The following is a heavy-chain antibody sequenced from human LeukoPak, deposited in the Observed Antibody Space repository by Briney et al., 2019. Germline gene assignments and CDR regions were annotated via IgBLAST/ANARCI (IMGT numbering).Heavy chain of an antibody. J-gene: IGHJ3*02. CDR1: GFTISSNY. V-gene: IGHV3-7*01. Sequence: GGSLRLSCAASGFTISSNYMSWVRQAPGKGLEWVANIKQDGSEKYYVDSVKGRFTISRDNAKHSLYLQMNSLRAEDTAVYYCARDNPDYDYIWGSYRGGDAFDIWGQGTMVTVSS. CDR2: IKQDGSEK. CDR3: ARDNPDYDYIWGSYRGGDAFDI. D-gene: IGHD3-16*02.